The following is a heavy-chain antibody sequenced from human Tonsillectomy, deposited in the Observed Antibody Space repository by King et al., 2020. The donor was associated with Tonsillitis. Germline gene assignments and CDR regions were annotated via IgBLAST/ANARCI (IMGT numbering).Heavy chain of an antibody. J-gene: IGHJ4*02. V-gene: IGHV3-30*01. CDR3: APGYSSGWYFGFDY. Sequence: QVQLVESVGGVVQPGRSLRLSCAASGFTFRSYAMHWVRQSPGRGLEWVAVISYDGSNKYYADSVKGRCTISRDNSKHTLYLQMNSLRAEDTAVYYCAPGYSSGWYFGFDYWGQGTLVTVSS. CDR2: ISYDGSNK. CDR1: GFTFRSYA. D-gene: IGHD6-19*01.